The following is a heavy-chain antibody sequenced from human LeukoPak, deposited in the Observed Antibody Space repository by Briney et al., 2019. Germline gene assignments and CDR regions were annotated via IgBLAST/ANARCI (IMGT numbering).Heavy chain of an antibody. CDR2: INSDGSST. CDR3: ARDGYNLDTFDI. CDR1: GFTFSSYW. V-gene: IGHV3-74*01. D-gene: IGHD5-24*01. Sequence: GGSLRLSCAASGFTFSSYWMHWVRQAPGKGLVWVSCINSDGSSTSYADSVKGRFTISRDNAKNTLYLQMNSLRAEDTAVYYCARDGYNLDTFDIWGQGTMVTVSS. J-gene: IGHJ3*02.